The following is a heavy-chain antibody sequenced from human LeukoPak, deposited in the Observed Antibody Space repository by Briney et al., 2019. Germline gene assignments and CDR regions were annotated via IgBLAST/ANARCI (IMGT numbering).Heavy chain of an antibody. CDR1: GGSISSGGYY. J-gene: IGHJ4*02. D-gene: IGHD3-3*02. Sequence: PSETLSLTCTVSGGSISSGGYYWSWIRQHPGKGLEWIGYIYYSGSTYYNPSLKSRVTISVDTSKNQFSLKLSSVTAADTAVYYCARAHFWSGYYFDYWGQGTLVTVSS. CDR2: IYYSGST. CDR3: ARAHFWSGYYFDY. V-gene: IGHV4-31*03.